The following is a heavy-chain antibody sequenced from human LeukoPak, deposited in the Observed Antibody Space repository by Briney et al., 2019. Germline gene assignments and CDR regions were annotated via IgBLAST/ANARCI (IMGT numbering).Heavy chain of an antibody. D-gene: IGHD3-10*01. CDR2: IYYSGST. J-gene: IGHJ4*02. CDR1: GFTFSSYA. Sequence: LRLSCAASGFTFSSYAMSWIRQHPGKGLEWIGYIYYSGSTYYNPSLKSRVTISVDTSKNQFSLKLSSVTAADTAVYYCARSLLWFGELLKPFDYWGQGTLVTVSS. V-gene: IGHV4-31*02. CDR3: ARSLLWFGELLKPFDY.